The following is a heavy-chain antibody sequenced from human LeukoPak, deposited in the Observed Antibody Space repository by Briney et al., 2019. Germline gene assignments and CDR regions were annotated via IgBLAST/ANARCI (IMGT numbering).Heavy chain of an antibody. CDR3: ARGRLGATY. CDR1: GGSLSRGSYY. J-gene: IGHJ4*02. CDR2: IHHSGTT. D-gene: IGHD1-26*01. Sequence: SETLSLTCTVSGGSLSRGSYYWSWTRHPPGKGLEWIWYIHHSGTTNYSPSLKSRVTISVDMSKNQFFLNLTSVTAADTAVYYCARGRLGATYWGQGTLVTVSS. V-gene: IGHV4-61*01.